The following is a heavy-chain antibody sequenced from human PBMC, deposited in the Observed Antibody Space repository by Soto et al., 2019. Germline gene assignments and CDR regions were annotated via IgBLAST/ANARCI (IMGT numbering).Heavy chain of an antibody. CDR1: GYSFTSYW. J-gene: IGHJ6*02. CDR2: IYPGDSDT. D-gene: IGHD2-2*01. CDR3: ARNKGYCSSISCYGMDV. Sequence: GESLKISCKGSGYSFTSYWIVWVRQMPGKGLEWMGTIYPGDSDTRYSPSFQGQVTISADKSISTAYLQWNSLKASDTAMYFCARNKGYCSSISCYGMDVWGQGATVTVSS. V-gene: IGHV5-51*01.